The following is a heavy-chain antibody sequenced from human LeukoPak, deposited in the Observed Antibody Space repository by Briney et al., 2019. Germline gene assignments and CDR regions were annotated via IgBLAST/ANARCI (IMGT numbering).Heavy chain of an antibody. D-gene: IGHD3-22*01. CDR2: IHTYNGHT. CDR3: ARDQYYDSKGWFDP. Sequence: ASVKVSCKSSGYTFNSYGITWVRQAPGQGLEWMGWIHTYNGHTNYAQKLQGRVTMTADTSTSTAYMELRSLRSDDTAVYYCARDQYYDSKGWFDPWGQGTLVTVSS. V-gene: IGHV1-18*01. CDR1: GYTFNSYG. J-gene: IGHJ5*02.